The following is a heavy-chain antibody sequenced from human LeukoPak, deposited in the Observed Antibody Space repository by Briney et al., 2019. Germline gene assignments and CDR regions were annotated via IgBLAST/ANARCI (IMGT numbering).Heavy chain of an antibody. D-gene: IGHD3-16*01. V-gene: IGHV3-23*01. CDR1: GFTFSSYG. CDR3: AKDYAVGSIDY. J-gene: IGHJ4*02. CDR2: ISRSGEST. Sequence: GGSLRLSCAASGFTFSSYGMSWVRQAPGKGLEWVSSISRSGESTFYADSVRGRFTISRDNSKNTVSLQMESLRAEDTALYYCAKDYAVGSIDYWGQGTLVTVSS.